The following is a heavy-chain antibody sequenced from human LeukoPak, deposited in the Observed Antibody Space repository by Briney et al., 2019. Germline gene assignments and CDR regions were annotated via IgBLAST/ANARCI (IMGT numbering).Heavy chain of an antibody. CDR2: ISSSSSYI. CDR1: GFTFSSYS. CDR3: ARGAPGIAVAGSYFDY. V-gene: IGHV3-21*01. Sequence: GGSLRLSCAASGFTFSSYSMNWVRQAPGKGLEWVSSISSSSSYIYYADSVKGRFTISRDNAKNSLYLQMNSLRAEDTAVYYCARGAPGIAVAGSYFDYWGQGTLVTVSS. D-gene: IGHD6-19*01. J-gene: IGHJ4*02.